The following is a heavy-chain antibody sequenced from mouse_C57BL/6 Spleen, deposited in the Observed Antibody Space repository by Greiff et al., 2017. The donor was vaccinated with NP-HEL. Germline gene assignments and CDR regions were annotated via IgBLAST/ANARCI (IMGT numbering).Heavy chain of an antibody. D-gene: IGHD4-1*02. V-gene: IGHV1-54*01. Sequence: VQLQESGAELVRPGTSVKVSCKASGYAFTNYLIEWVKQRPGQGLEWIGVINPGSGGTNYNEKFKGKATLTADKSTSTAYMQLSSLTSEDSAVYFCAATGYYFDYWGQGTTLTVSS. J-gene: IGHJ2*01. CDR3: AATGYYFDY. CDR1: GYAFTNYL. CDR2: INPGSGGT.